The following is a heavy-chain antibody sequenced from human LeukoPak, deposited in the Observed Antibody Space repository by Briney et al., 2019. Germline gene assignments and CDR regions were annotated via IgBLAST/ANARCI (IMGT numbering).Heavy chain of an antibody. Sequence: TSETLSLTRTVSGGSISSGGYYWSWIRQHPGDGLEWIGYIYYSGSTYYNPSLKSRVTISIGTSKNHFSLKLSSVTAADTAVYYCARAGGFFSPFGYWGQGTLVTVSS. CDR1: GGSISSGGYY. CDR3: ARAGGFFSPFGY. J-gene: IGHJ4*02. V-gene: IGHV4-31*02. CDR2: IYYSGST. D-gene: IGHD3-16*01.